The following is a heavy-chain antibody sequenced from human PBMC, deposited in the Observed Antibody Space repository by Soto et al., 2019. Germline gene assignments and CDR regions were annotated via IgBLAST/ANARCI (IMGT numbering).Heavy chain of an antibody. CDR2: IYYSGST. D-gene: IGHD4-4*01. V-gene: IGHV4-59*08. CDR1: GGSISSYY. Sequence: SETLSLTCAVSGGSISSYYWSWIRQPPGKGLEWIGYIYYSGSTNYNPSLKSRVTISVDTSKNQFSLKLSSVTAADTAVYYCARASPPRGVPTVTNWFDPWGQGTLVTVSS. J-gene: IGHJ5*02. CDR3: ARASPPRGVPTVTNWFDP.